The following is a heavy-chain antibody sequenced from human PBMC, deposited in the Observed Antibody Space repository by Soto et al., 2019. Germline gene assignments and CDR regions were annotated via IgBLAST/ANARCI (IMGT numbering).Heavy chain of an antibody. D-gene: IGHD2-21*01. J-gene: IGHJ5*02. CDR1: GFTFGDYA. V-gene: IGHV3-49*03. CDR2: IRSKAYGGTT. CDR3: TRVLPRLLGCGCRFAL. Sequence: GGSLRLSCTASGFTFGDYAMSWFRQAPGKGLEWVGFIRSKAYGGTTEYAASVKGRFTISRDDSKSIAYLQMNSLKTEDTAVYYCTRVLPRLLGCGCRFALWGQGTLVIVSS.